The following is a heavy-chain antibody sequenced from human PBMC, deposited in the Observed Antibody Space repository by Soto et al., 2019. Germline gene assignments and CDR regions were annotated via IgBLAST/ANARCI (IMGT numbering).Heavy chain of an antibody. CDR2: YGGSGGSR. CDR1: GFTFSTYG. V-gene: IGHV3-23*01. Sequence: DVQLLESGGGLVQWGGSLRLSCVTSGFTFSTYGMTWVRQAPGKGLEWVSYGGSGGSRYYAESVKGRFTISRANCKNTRPLEMNSLRAEDTATYYCVKFRGRAYPYYYMDVWGKGTTVTVSS. D-gene: IGHD3-10*01. J-gene: IGHJ6*03. CDR3: VKFRGRAYPYYYMDV.